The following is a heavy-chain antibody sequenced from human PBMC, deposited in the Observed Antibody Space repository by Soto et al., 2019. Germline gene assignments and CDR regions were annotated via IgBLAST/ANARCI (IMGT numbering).Heavy chain of an antibody. CDR2: IIPIFDTT. D-gene: IGHD3-3*01. V-gene: IGHV1-69*06. CDR1: GDTFGNYT. CDR3: AKSPTFGVLIDYYNGLHV. J-gene: IGHJ6*02. Sequence: QVQLVQSGAEVKKPGSSVKVSCKTSGDTFGNYTVTWVRQAPGHGLEWVGGIIPIFDTTNYAQKFQDRVTINADKSTGTVYMELSSLRSEDTAVYFCAKSPTFGVLIDYYNGLHVWGQGTAVTVSS.